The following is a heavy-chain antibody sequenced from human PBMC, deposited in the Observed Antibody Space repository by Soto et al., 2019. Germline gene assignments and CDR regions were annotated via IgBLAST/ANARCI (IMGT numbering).Heavy chain of an antibody. Sequence: QVQLVQSGAEVKKPGASVKVSCKASGYTFTSYGISWVRQAPGQGLEWMGWISAYNGNTNYAQKLQGRVTMTTDTSTSTAYMELRSLRADDTAVYYWARDGSRASMVMGVIMWYWGQGTLVTVSS. V-gene: IGHV1-18*01. CDR1: GYTFTSYG. CDR2: ISAYNGNT. CDR3: ARDGSRASMVMGVIMWY. D-gene: IGHD3-10*01. J-gene: IGHJ4*02.